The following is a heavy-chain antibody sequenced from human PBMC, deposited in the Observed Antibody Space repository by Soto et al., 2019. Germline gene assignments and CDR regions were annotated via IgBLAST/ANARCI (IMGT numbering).Heavy chain of an antibody. J-gene: IGHJ4*02. V-gene: IGHV3-30*18. Sequence: QVQLVESGGGVVQPGRSLRLSCAASGFTFSSYGMHWVRQAPGKGLEWVAVISYDGSNKYYADSVKGRFTISRDNSKNTLYLQMNSLRAEDTAVYYCAKDRWGGYYFDYWGQGTLVTVSS. D-gene: IGHD3-16*01. CDR2: ISYDGSNK. CDR3: AKDRWGGYYFDY. CDR1: GFTFSSYG.